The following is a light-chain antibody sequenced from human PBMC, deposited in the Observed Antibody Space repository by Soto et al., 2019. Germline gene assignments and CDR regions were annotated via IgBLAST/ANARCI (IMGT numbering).Light chain of an antibody. J-gene: IGLJ3*02. Sequence: QSALTQPASVSGSPGQSITISCTGTSGDVGPYNFVSWYQQHPGKVPKLIIFEVIYRPSGVSSRFSGSKSGNTASLTISDRQADNVADYYCSSYTSLKTRVFGGVPKLTVL. CDR1: SGDVGPYNF. CDR2: EVI. CDR3: SSYTSLKTRV. V-gene: IGLV2-14*01.